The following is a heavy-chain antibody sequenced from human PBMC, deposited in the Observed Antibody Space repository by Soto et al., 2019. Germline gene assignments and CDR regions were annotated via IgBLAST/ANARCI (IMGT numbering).Heavy chain of an antibody. CDR3: AREKYDSSGRNWFDP. D-gene: IGHD3-22*01. V-gene: IGHV4-30-4*02. J-gene: IGHJ5*02. CDR1: GGSISSGDYY. Sequence: SXTLSLTCSVSGGSISSGDYYWSWIRQPPGKGLEWIGYIYYSGSTYYNPSLKSRVTISVDTSKNQFSLKLSSVTAADTAVYYCAREKYDSSGRNWFDPWGQGTLVTVSS. CDR2: IYYSGST.